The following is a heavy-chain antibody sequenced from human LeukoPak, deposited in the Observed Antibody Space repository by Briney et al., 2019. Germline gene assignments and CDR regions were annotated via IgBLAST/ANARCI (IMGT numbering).Heavy chain of an antibody. CDR2: ISGSGGTT. V-gene: IGHV3-23*01. Sequence: GGSLRLSCAASGFTFSSYAMSWVRQAPGRGLEWVSAISGSGGTTYYADSVKGRFTISRDNSKNTLYLQISSLRAEDTAVYYCARLAITGSYTYDDYWGQGTLVTVSS. D-gene: IGHD3-16*01. CDR3: ARLAITGSYTYDDY. J-gene: IGHJ4*02. CDR1: GFTFSSYA.